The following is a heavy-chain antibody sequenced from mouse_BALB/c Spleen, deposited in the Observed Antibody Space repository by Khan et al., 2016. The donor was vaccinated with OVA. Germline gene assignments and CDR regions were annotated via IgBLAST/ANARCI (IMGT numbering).Heavy chain of an antibody. CDR2: INTHSGVP. J-gene: IGHJ4*01. CDR1: GYTFTTAG. Sequence: LVESGPELKKPGETVRISCKASGYTFTTAGIQWVQKMPGKGLKWIGWINTHSGVPKYAEDFKGRFAFSLEISVNTAYLQITNLKNEDTATYFCARGGAAYYRNGEGAMEYWGQGTSVTVSS. CDR3: ARGGAAYYRNGEGAMEY. V-gene: IGHV9-4*02. D-gene: IGHD2-5*01.